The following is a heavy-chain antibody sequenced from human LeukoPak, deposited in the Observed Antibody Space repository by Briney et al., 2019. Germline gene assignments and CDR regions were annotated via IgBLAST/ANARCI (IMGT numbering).Heavy chain of an antibody. CDR3: ARFDVAAAAGGFDP. CDR1: GYTFTSYG. CDR2: ISAYNGNT. V-gene: IGHV1-18*01. D-gene: IGHD6-13*01. J-gene: IGHJ5*02. Sequence: ASVKVSCKASGYTFTSYGISWVRQAPGQGLEWMGWISAYNGNTNYAQKLQGRVTMTTDTSTSTAYMELSSLRSEDTAVYYCARFDVAAAAGGFDPWGQGTLVTVSS.